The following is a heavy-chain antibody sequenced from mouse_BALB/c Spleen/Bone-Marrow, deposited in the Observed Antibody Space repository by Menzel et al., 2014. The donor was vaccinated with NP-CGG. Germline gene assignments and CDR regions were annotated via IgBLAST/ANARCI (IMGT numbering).Heavy chain of an antibody. V-gene: IGHV1-7*01. CDR2: IDPNIGYT. D-gene: IGHD4-1*01. J-gene: IGHJ1*01. Sequence: QVQLKQSGAELAKPGASVKMSCKASGYTFTNYWMHWVKQRPGQGLGWIGYIDPNIGYTEYNQKFKDKATLTADKSSNTAYMQLSSLTSEDSAVYYCARSKWDGSYWYFDVWGAGTTVTGSS. CDR1: GYTFTNYW. CDR3: ARSKWDGSYWYFDV.